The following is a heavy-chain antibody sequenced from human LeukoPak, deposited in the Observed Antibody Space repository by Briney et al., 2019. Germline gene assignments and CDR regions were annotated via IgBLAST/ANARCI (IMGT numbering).Heavy chain of an antibody. J-gene: IGHJ4*02. Sequence: GASVQVSCQASDGTFSSYAISWVRQAHGQGLELKGTTIPSLGVANYAQKYQGRVRITADKYTSNAYLELSSQRSEDTAVYYCARDHYSSTWPFWRQGTLVTVSS. D-gene: IGHD6-13*01. CDR3: ARDHYSSTWPF. CDR1: DGTFSSYA. V-gene: IGHV1-69*04. CDR2: TIPSLGVA.